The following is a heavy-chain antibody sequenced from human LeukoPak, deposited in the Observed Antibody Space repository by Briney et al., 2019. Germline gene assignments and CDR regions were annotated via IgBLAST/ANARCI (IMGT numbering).Heavy chain of an antibody. CDR2: ITWNGGAI. D-gene: IGHD2-2*02. CDR3: AKPRADIPATVFDS. CDR1: GFTFNDYA. V-gene: IGHV3-9*01. J-gene: IGHJ4*02. Sequence: PGRSLRLSCAASGFTFNDYAMHWVRQAPGKGLEWVSGITWNGGAIGYADSVKGRFTISRDPSKNTLFLQMHSLRADDTAVYYCAKPRADIPATVFDSWGQGALVTVSS.